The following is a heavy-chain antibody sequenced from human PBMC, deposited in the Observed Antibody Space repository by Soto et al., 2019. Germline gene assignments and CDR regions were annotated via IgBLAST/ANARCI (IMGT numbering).Heavy chain of an antibody. CDR1: GYTFTGYY. Sequence: ASVKVSCKASGYTFTGYYMHWVRQAPGQGLEWMGWINPNSGGTNYAQKFQGRVTMTRDTSISTAYMELSRLRSDDTAVYYCARAYYDSSGYYVPVDYWCQGTLVTVSS. CDR3: ARAYYDSSGYYVPVDY. CDR2: INPNSGGT. V-gene: IGHV1-2*02. D-gene: IGHD3-22*01. J-gene: IGHJ4*02.